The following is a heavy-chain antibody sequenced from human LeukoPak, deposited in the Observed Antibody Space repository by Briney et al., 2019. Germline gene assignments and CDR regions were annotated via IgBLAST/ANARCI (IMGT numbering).Heavy chain of an antibody. Sequence: SVKVSCKASGGTFSSYAISWVRQAPGQGLEWMGGIIPIFGTANYAQKFQGRVTITADESTSTAYMELSSLRSEDTAVYYCARILSSAWGELGYWGQGNLVTVSS. V-gene: IGHV1-69*13. CDR3: ARILSSAWGELGY. CDR1: GGTFSSYA. CDR2: IIPIFGTA. D-gene: IGHD6-19*01. J-gene: IGHJ4*02.